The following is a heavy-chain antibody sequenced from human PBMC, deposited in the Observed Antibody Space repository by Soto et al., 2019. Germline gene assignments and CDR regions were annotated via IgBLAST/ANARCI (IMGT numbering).Heavy chain of an antibody. D-gene: IGHD3-10*01. CDR2: IKNKHDRHTT. J-gene: IGHJ4*02. V-gene: IGHV3-72*01. CDR3: ARVDIGWAGEWTH. CDR1: GFTFSDHY. Sequence: EVQLVESGGGLVQPGGSLRLSCAASGFTFSDHYMDWVRQAPGKGLEWVGRIKNKHDRHTTEYAASVKGRFTISRDDSKNSLDLQINGLQIEDTAVYYCARVDIGWAGEWTHWSQGTLVTVAS.